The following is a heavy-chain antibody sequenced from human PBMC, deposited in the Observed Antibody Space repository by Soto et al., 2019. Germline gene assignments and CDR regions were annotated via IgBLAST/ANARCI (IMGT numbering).Heavy chain of an antibody. CDR1: GYAFTSYA. CDR3: ARGNRIEAFDI. D-gene: IGHD2-15*01. Sequence: SVKLSCKASGYAFTSYARHWVRQAPGQRLEWMGWINAGNGNTKYSQKFQGRVTITRDTSTSTAYMELRSLTSDDTAVYYCARGNRIEAFDIWGQGTMVTVSS. J-gene: IGHJ3*02. V-gene: IGHV1-3*01. CDR2: INAGNGNT.